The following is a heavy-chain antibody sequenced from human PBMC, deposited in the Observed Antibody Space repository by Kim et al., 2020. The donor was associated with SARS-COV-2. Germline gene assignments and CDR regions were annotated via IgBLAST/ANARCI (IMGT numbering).Heavy chain of an antibody. CDR1: GGTFSSYA. Sequence: SVKVSCKASGGTFSSYAISWVRQAPGQGLEWMGGIIPIFGTANYAQKFQGRVTITADESTSTAYMELSSLRSEDTAVYYCATDYGDYLDRASPFDYWGQGTLVTVSS. J-gene: IGHJ4*02. CDR3: ATDYGDYLDRASPFDY. V-gene: IGHV1-69*13. D-gene: IGHD4-17*01. CDR2: IIPIFGTA.